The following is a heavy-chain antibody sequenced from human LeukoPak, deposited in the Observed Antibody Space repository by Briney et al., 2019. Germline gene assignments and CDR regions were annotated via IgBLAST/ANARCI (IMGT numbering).Heavy chain of an antibody. CDR2: INAGNGNT. V-gene: IGHV1-3*01. J-gene: IGHJ5*02. CDR1: GYTFTSYG. D-gene: IGHD2-21*02. Sequence: GASVKVSCKASGYTFTSYGISWVRQAPGQRLEWMGWINAGNGNTKYSQKFQGRVTITRDTSASTAYMELSSLRSEDTAVYYCARMARRYCGGDCYGWFDPWGQGTLVTVSS. CDR3: ARMARRYCGGDCYGWFDP.